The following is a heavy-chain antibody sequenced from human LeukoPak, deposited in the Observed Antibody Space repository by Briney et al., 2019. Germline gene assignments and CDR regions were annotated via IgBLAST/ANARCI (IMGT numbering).Heavy chain of an antibody. CDR2: IRYDGSNK. V-gene: IGHV3-30*02. J-gene: IGHJ4*02. CDR1: GFTFSNYG. CDR3: AKDPRPYSGSLGHYFDY. Sequence: PGGSLRLSCATSGFTFSNYGMHWVRQAPGKGLEWVAFIRYDGSNKNYADSVKGRFTISRDKSKNTLYLQMNSLRAEDTAVYYCAKDPRPYSGSLGHYFDYWGQGTLVTVSS. D-gene: IGHD1-26*01.